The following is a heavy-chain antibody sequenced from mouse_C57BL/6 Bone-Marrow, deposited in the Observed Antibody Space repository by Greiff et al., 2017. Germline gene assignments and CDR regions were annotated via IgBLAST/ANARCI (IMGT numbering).Heavy chain of an antibody. J-gene: IGHJ3*01. CDR1: GFTFSDAW. D-gene: IGHD1-1*01. CDR3: TGGSRPCRFAY. V-gene: IGHV6-6*01. Sequence: EVQGVESGGGLVQPGGSMKLSCAASGFTFSDAWMDWVRQSPEKGLEWVAEIRNKANNHATYYAESVKGRFTISRDDSKSSVYLQMNSLRAEDTGIYYCTGGSRPCRFAYWGQGTLVTVSA. CDR2: IRNKANNHAT.